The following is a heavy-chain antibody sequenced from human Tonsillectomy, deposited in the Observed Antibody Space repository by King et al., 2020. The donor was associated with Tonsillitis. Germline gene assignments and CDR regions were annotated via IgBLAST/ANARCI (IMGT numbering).Heavy chain of an antibody. CDR3: VHLRDPRSWSLCS. CDR1: GLTFRDAW. V-gene: IGHV3-15*01. D-gene: IGHD6-13*01. Sequence: DVQLVESGGDLIKPGGSLRLSCVVSGLTFRDAWMTWVRQAPGKGLEWVGRIKSNPAGGTTDFAAPVKGRFTISRDDSKSMVYLQMNSLKVEATAVYYCVHLRDPRSWSLCSWGQGTLVTVSS. CDR2: IKSNPAGGTT. J-gene: IGHJ1*01.